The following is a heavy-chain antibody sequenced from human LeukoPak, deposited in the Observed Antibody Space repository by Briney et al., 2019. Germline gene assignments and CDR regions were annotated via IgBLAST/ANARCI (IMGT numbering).Heavy chain of an antibody. CDR2: IKPDGSEV. CDR3: AGGQGWHFDL. J-gene: IGHJ2*01. CDR1: GGFNTHYY. V-gene: IGHV3-7*01. D-gene: IGHD2-15*01. Sequence: ETLSLTCSVSGGFNTHYYWSWFRQAPRKGLEWVADIKPDGSEVHYVASVKGRFTISRDNAKTSLYLQMNSLRAEDTAVYYCAGGQGWHFDLWGRGTLITVSS.